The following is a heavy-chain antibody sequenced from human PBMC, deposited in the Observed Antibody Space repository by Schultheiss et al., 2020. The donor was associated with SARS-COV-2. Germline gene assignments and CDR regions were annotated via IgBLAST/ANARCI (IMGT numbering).Heavy chain of an antibody. CDR1: GFTFSSYS. J-gene: IGHJ6*02. CDR2: IWYDGSNK. D-gene: IGHD4/OR15-4a*01. Sequence: GGSLRLSCAASGFTFSSYSMNWVRQAPGKGLEWVAVIWYDGSNKYYADSVKGRFTISRDNAKNSLYLQMNSLRAEDTAVYYCARGKRLSGGMDVWGQGTTVTVSS. V-gene: IGHV3-33*08. CDR3: ARGKRLSGGMDV.